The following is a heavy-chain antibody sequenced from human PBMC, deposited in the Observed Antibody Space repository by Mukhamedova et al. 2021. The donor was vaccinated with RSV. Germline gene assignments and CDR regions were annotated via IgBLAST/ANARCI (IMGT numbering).Heavy chain of an antibody. D-gene: IGHD5-18*01. J-gene: IGHJ4*02. CDR2: ISSSSSYI. CDR3: ARDNGYSYGLIDY. V-gene: IGHV3-21*01. Sequence: GKGLEWVSSISSSSSYIYYADSVKGRFTISRDNAKNSLYLQMNSLRAEDTVVYYCARDNGYSYGLIDYWGQGTLVTVSS.